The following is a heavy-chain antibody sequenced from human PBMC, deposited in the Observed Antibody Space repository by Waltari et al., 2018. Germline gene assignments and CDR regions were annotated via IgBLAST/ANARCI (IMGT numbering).Heavy chain of an antibody. D-gene: IGHD2-2*02. V-gene: IGHV3-11*01. J-gene: IGHJ4*02. CDR1: GFAFSDYD. CDR2: MSGSGHII. CDR3: ATAVPIHSLVY. Sequence: QVQLVESGGGLVKPGGSLRLSCGASGFAFSDYDMTWIRQVPGKGLEWVTYMSGSGHIIYYRDSVKGRFTISRDNAKNSLYLQMSNLRAEDTAVYYCATAVPIHSLVYWGQGTLVTVSS.